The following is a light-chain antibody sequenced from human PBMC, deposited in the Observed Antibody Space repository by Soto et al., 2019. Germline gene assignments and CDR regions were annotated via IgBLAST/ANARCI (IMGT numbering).Light chain of an antibody. CDR2: DAS. J-gene: IGKJ4*01. V-gene: IGKV1-33*01. CDR1: QDISNY. CDR3: QQYDNLPRT. Sequence: DIQMTQSPSSLSASVGDRVTITCQASQDISNYLNWYQQKPGKAPKLLIYDASNLETGAPSRFSGSGSGTDFTFTISSLQPEDIATYYCQQYDNLPRTFGGGTKVESK.